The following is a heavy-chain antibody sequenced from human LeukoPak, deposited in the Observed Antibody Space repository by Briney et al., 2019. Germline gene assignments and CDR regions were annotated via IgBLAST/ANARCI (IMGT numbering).Heavy chain of an antibody. CDR2: INPNSGGT. CDR3: ARDRWFGELLTSGYFDY. Sequence: GASVKVSCKASGYTFTGYYMHWVRQAPGQGLEWMGWINPNSGGTNYAQKFQGRVTMTRDTSISTAYMELSSLRSEDTAVYYCARDRWFGELLTSGYFDYWGQGTLVTVSS. D-gene: IGHD3-10*01. V-gene: IGHV1-2*02. CDR1: GYTFTGYY. J-gene: IGHJ4*02.